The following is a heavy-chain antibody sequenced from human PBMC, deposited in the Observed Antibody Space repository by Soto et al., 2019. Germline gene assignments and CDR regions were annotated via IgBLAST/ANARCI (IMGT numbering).Heavy chain of an antibody. J-gene: IGHJ4*02. D-gene: IGHD1-26*01. Sequence: EVQLLEPGGGLVQPGGSLRLSCATSGFTFSDHAMHWVRQAPGEGLEWVSGVRGDFVTTPYADSVKGRFTSSRDNSNNTLYLQMNSLRAEDPAIYYCVKEGKMGVEGFDFWGQGTLVTVSS. CDR2: VRGDFVTT. CDR1: GFTFSDHA. CDR3: VKEGKMGVEGFDF. V-gene: IGHV3-23*01.